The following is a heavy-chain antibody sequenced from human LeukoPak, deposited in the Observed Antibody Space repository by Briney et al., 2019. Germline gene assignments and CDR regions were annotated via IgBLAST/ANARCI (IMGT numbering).Heavy chain of an antibody. CDR2: YSGSGGST. V-gene: IGHV3-23*01. D-gene: IGHD3-3*01. Sequence: GSLRLSWAASGFTLSSYGMSWVRQGPGEGLEVVLAYSGSGGSTYYADSVKGRFTISRDNSKNTLYLQMNSLRAEDTAVYYCAKGPYYDFWSGSDFDYWGQGTLVTVSS. J-gene: IGHJ4*02. CDR1: GFTLSSYG. CDR3: AKGPYYDFWSGSDFDY.